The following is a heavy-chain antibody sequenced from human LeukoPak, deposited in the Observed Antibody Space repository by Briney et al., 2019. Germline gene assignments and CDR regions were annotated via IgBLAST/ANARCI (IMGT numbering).Heavy chain of an antibody. Sequence: GGSLRLSCAASGFTFNNYAMSWVRQAPGKGLEWVSGIVESGGSTFYADSVKGRFTISRDNSKNTLYLQMKSLRAEDTALYYCAKDYSRWRGFDPGDHFDFWGQGTLVTVSS. V-gene: IGHV3-23*01. J-gene: IGHJ4*02. CDR1: GFTFNNYA. CDR2: IVESGGST. CDR3: AKDYSRWRGFDPGDHFDF. D-gene: IGHD4-11*01.